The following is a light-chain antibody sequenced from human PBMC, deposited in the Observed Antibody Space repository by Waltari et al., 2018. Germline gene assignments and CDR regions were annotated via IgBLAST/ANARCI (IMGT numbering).Light chain of an antibody. Sequence: DIQMTETPCPLPASVGARLTITCRASQSVSTCLAWYQQKPGKAPNLLIYKASTLETGVPSRFSGSGSGTEFTLTISSLQPDDFATYYCQQYNSYPCTFGQGTKVEI. CDR2: KAS. CDR1: QSVSTC. J-gene: IGKJ1*01. V-gene: IGKV1-5*03. CDR3: QQYNSYPCT.